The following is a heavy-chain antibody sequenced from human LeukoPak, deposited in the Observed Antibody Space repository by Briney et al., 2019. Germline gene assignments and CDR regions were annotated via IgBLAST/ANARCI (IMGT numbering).Heavy chain of an antibody. J-gene: IGHJ1*01. CDR1: GYTLTGDY. V-gene: IGHV1-2*02. CDR2: INPNSGGT. D-gene: IGHD3-16*01. CDR3: ARDHNEYVWGSYIALFHL. Sequence: GASVNASCKVSGYTLTGDYMHWGRQAPGQGLEWMGWINPNSGGTNYAQKFQGRVTMTRDTSISTAYMELSRLRSDDTAVYYCARDHNEYVWGSYIALFHLWGQDPRVPVSS.